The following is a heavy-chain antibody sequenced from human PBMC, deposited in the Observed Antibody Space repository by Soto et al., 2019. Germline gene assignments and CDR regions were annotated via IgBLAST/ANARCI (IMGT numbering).Heavy chain of an antibody. CDR1: GGTFSSYA. J-gene: IGHJ4*02. CDR2: IIPIFGTA. V-gene: IGHV1-69*01. D-gene: IGHD4-17*01. CDR3: ARGALLTAVTRFPFDD. Sequence: QVQLVQSGAEVKKPGSSVKVSCKASGGTFSSYAISWVRQAPGQGLEWMGGIIPIFGTANYAQKFQGRVTIAGDEPTSTAYMELSSVRSEDTAVYYCARGALLTAVTRFPFDDWGQGTLVTVSS.